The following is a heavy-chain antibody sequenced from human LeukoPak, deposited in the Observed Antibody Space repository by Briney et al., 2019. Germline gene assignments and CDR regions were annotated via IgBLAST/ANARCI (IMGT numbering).Heavy chain of an antibody. D-gene: IGHD1-26*01. CDR2: IYHSGST. Sequence: TSETLSLTCAVSGGSISSSNWWSWVRQPPGKGLEWIGEIYHSGSTNYNPSLTSRVTISVDKSKNQFSLKLSSVTAADTAVYYCARDPGLGAGSYYGYWGQGTLVTVSS. CDR3: ARDPGLGAGSYYGY. CDR1: GGSISSSNW. V-gene: IGHV4-4*02. J-gene: IGHJ4*02.